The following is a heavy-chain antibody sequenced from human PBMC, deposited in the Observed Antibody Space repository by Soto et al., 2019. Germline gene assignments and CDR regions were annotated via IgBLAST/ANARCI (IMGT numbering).Heavy chain of an antibody. V-gene: IGHV1-2*02. CDR3: ARGAAAGSRFFSDV. CDR1: GYTFTGYY. CDR2: INPNSGGT. D-gene: IGHD6-13*01. J-gene: IGHJ6*02. Sequence: ASVKVSCKASGYTFTGYYMHWVRQASGQGLEWMGWINPNSGGTNYAQKFQGRVTMTRDTSISTAYMELSRLRSDDTAVYYCARGAAAGSRFFSDVWGQGTTVTVSS.